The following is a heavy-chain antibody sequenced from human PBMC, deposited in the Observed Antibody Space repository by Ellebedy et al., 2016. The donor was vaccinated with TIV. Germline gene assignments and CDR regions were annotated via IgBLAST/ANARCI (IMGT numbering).Heavy chain of an antibody. D-gene: IGHD3-9*01. V-gene: IGHV1-2*02. CDR2: ISPNSGAT. CDR1: GYTSTGDF. Sequence: ASVKVSCKASGYTSTGDFLHWVRQAPGQGLEWMGWISPNSGATNYAQKFQGRVSMTRDTSISTAYMELSRLRSDDTAVYYCARENYDILTGYTHGFDIWGQGAMVTVSS. J-gene: IGHJ3*02. CDR3: ARENYDILTGYTHGFDI.